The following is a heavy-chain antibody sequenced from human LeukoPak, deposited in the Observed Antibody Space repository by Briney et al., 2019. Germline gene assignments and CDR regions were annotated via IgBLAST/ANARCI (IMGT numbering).Heavy chain of an antibody. CDR2: IYYSGST. V-gene: IGHV4-39*02. D-gene: IGHD6-19*01. CDR1: GGSISSYY. CDR3: ARDLGYSSGWFDY. J-gene: IGHJ4*02. Sequence: TSETLSLTCTVSGGSISSYYWGWIRQPPGKGLEWIGSIYYSGSTYYNPSLKSRVTISVDTSKNQFSLKLSSVTAADTAVYYCARDLGYSSGWFDYWGQGTLVTVSS.